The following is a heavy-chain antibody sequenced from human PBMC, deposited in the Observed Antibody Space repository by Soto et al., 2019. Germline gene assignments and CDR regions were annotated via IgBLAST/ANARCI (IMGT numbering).Heavy chain of an antibody. D-gene: IGHD2-2*01. CDR2: IYYSGST. Sequence: SETLSLTCTVSGGSISSGGYYWSWIRQHPGKGLEWIGYIYYSGSTYYNPSLKSRVTISVDTSKNQFSLKLSSVTAADTAVYYCAREIRQYQLLLDAYVCCFHPWGQATLVPSPQ. V-gene: IGHV4-31*03. CDR3: AREIRQYQLLLDAYVCCFHP. CDR1: GGSISSGGYY. J-gene: IGHJ5*02.